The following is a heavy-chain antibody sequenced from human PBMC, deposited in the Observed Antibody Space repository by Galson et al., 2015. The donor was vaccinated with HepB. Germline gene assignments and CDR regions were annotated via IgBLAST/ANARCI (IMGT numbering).Heavy chain of an antibody. CDR2: ISAYNGNT. D-gene: IGHD3-22*01. CDR3: ARGGYYYDSSGFPFDY. CDR1: GYTFSSYG. V-gene: IGHV1-18*01. J-gene: IGHJ4*02. Sequence: SGYTFSSYGSGWVRQAPGQGLEWMGWISAYNGNTNYAQKFQGRVTMTTDTSTSTAYMELRSLRSDDTAVYYCARGGYYYDSSGFPFDYWGQGTLVTVSS.